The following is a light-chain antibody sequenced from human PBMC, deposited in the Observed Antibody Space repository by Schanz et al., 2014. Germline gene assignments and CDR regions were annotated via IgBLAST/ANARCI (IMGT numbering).Light chain of an antibody. V-gene: IGKV3-15*01. CDR1: QSVSSD. CDR2: GAS. CDR3: QQRSNWPQFT. Sequence: EIVMTQSPATLSVSPGERATLSCRASQSVSSDLAWYQQKPGQAPRLLIYGASTRATGVPARFSGSGSATEFTLTISSLQSEDFAVYYCQQRSNWPQFTFGPGTKVDIK. J-gene: IGKJ3*01.